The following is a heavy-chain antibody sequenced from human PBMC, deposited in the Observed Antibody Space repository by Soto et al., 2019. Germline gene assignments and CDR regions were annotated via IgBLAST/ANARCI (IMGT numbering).Heavy chain of an antibody. Sequence: GGALRLSCAASGFTFSSYGMHWVRQAPGKGLEWVAVISYDGSNKYYADSVKGRFTISRDNSQNTLYLQMNSLRAEDTAVYYCASSSGWSDYWGQGTLVTVSS. J-gene: IGHJ4*02. CDR2: ISYDGSNK. D-gene: IGHD6-19*01. V-gene: IGHV3-30*03. CDR3: ASSSGWSDY. CDR1: GFTFSSYG.